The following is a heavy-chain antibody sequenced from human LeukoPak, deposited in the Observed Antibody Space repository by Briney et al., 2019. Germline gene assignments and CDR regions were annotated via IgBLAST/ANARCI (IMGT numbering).Heavy chain of an antibody. V-gene: IGHV4-34*01. CDR2: INHSGST. CDR3: ARGYGLQRRQNDAFDI. D-gene: IGHD5-24*01. Sequence: SETLSLTCAVYGGSFSGYYWSWIRQPPGKGLEWIGEINHSGSTNYNPSLKSRVTISVDTSKNQFSLKLSSVTAADTAVYYCARGYGLQRRQNDAFDIWGQGTMVTVSS. CDR1: GGSFSGYY. J-gene: IGHJ3*02.